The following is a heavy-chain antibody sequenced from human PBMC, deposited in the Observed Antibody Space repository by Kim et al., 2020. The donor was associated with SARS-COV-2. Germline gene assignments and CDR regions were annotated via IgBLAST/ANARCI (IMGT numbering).Heavy chain of an antibody. CDR3: ARDSHYYDSSGYYHYFDY. V-gene: IGHV1-46*01. Sequence: ASVKVSCKASGYTFTSYYMHWVRQAPGQGLEWMGIINPSGGSTSYAQKFQGRVTMTRDTSTSTVYMELSSLRSEDTAVYYCARDSHYYDSSGYYHYFDYWGQGTLVTVSS. CDR2: INPSGGST. CDR1: GYTFTSYY. D-gene: IGHD3-22*01. J-gene: IGHJ4*02.